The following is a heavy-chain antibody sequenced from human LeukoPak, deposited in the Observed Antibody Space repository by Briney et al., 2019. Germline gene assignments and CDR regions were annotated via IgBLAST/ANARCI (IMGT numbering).Heavy chain of an antibody. CDR2: IKEDGSEE. CDR3: ARDTAYFRFDY. D-gene: IGHD2/OR15-2a*01. V-gene: IGHV3-7*01. J-gene: IGHJ4*02. CDR1: GFTFSSYW. Sequence: PGGSLRLSCAASGFTFSSYWMTWVRRAPGKGPEWVANIKEDGSEENYVDSVRGRFAISRDNAKNSLYLQMSSLRLEDTAVYYCARDTAYFRFDYWGQGTLVIVSS.